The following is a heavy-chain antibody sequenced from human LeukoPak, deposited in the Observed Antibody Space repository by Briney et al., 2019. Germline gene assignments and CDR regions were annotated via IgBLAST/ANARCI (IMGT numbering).Heavy chain of an antibody. CDR1: GFTFSTNA. CDR3: VKEGEVVITHRFDS. D-gene: IGHD3-22*01. CDR2: ISGSGAST. J-gene: IGHJ4*02. Sequence: PGGSLRLSCLTSGFTFSTNAMSWVRQAPGKGLEWISGISGSGASTYYADSVTGRFAISRDNSRNTLYLQMNSLRGDDTAVYYCVKEGEVVITHRFDSWGQGTLVTVSS. V-gene: IGHV3-23*01.